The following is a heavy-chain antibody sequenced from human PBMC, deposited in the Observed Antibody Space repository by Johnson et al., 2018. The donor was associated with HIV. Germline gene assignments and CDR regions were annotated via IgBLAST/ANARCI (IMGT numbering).Heavy chain of an antibody. CDR2: IRYDGSNK. J-gene: IGHJ3*02. Sequence: QVQLVESGGGVVQPGTSLRLSCAASGFTFSSFPMHWVRQAPGKGLEWVAFIRYDGSNKYYADSVKGRFTNSRDNSKNTLYLQMNSLRAEDTAVYYCARPADYGDYSRDAFDIWGQVTMVTVSS. D-gene: IGHD4-17*01. CDR1: GFTFSSFP. CDR3: ARPADYGDYSRDAFDI. V-gene: IGHV3-30*04.